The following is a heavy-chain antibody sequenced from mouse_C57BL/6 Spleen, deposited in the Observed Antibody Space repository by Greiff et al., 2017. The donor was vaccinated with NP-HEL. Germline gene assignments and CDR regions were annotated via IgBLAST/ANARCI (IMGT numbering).Heavy chain of an antibody. V-gene: IGHV1-80*01. J-gene: IGHJ4*01. CDR3: AREDYGYGGDYYAMDY. CDR2: IYPGDGDT. Sequence: VQLQQSGAELVKPGASVKISCKASGYAFSSYWMNWVKQRPGKGLEWIGQIYPGDGDTNYNGKFKGKATLTADKSSSTAYMQLSSLTSEDSAVYFCAREDYGYGGDYYAMDYWGQGTSVTVSS. D-gene: IGHD2-2*01. CDR1: GYAFSSYW.